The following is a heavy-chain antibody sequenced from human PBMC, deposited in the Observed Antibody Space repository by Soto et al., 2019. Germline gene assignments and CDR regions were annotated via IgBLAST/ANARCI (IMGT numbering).Heavy chain of an antibody. J-gene: IGHJ4*02. D-gene: IGHD1-26*01. CDR2: IFSTDER. V-gene: IGHV2-26*01. Sequence: QVTLKESGPVVVKPTETLTLTCTVSGFSLTTDLMGVSWLRQPPGKALEWLAHIFSTDERSYSTPLKTRLTSSKDNSKSQVVLVMTNMDRVDTATYYCARMIIGSGDYWGQGILVTVSS. CDR1: GFSLTTDLMG. CDR3: ARMIIGSGDY.